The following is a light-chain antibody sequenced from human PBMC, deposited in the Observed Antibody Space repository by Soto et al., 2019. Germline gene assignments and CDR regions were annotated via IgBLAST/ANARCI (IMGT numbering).Light chain of an antibody. CDR3: QQHNNWPPWT. J-gene: IGKJ1*01. V-gene: IGKV3-15*01. Sequence: ILMTQSPATLSVSPGERATLSCRASQSVSNNLAWYQQKPGQAPRLLIYDASTRATGIPARFSGSGSGTEFTLTISGLQPEDFAVYYCQQHNNWPPWTFGQGTKVEIK. CDR2: DAS. CDR1: QSVSNN.